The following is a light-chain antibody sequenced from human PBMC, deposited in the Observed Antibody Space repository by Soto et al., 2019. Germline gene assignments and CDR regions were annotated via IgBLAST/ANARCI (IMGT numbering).Light chain of an antibody. CDR1: SSDVGEYNY. Sequence: QSVLTQPRSVSGSPGQSVTISCTGTSSDVGEYNYVSWYQQHPGKAPKVMICDVTKRPSGVPDRFSGSKSGNTASLTISGLQAEDEANYYCCSYAGTYVVFGGGTKLTVL. V-gene: IGLV2-11*02. J-gene: IGLJ2*01. CDR2: DVT. CDR3: CSYAGTYVV.